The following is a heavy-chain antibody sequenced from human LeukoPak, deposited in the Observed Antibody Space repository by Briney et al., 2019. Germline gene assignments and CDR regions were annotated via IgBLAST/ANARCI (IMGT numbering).Heavy chain of an antibody. CDR3: ARDLAAAGIHYYYYMDV. J-gene: IGHJ6*03. D-gene: IGHD6-13*01. CDR1: GFTFSAYW. CDR2: INEGSNLK. V-gene: IGHV3-7*03. Sequence: PGGSLRLSCAASGFTFSAYWMTWVRQAPGKGLEWVANINEGSNLKMYVDSVKGRFTISRDYTTNSLYLQMDSLRAEDTAVYYCARDLAAAGIHYYYYMDVWDKGTTVTISS.